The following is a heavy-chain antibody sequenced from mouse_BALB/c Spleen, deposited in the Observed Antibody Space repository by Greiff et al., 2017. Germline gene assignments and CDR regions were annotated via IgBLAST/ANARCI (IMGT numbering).Heavy chain of an antibody. J-gene: IGHJ2*01. V-gene: IGHV5-4*02. Sequence: EVHLVESGGGLVKPGGSLKLSCAASGFTFSDYYMYWVRQTPEKRLEWVATISDGGSYTYYPDSVKGRFTISRDNAKNNLYLQMSSLKSEDTAMYYCARGYGNYVDYWGQGTTLTVSA. CDR3: ARGYGNYVDY. D-gene: IGHD2-1*01. CDR2: ISDGGSYT. CDR1: GFTFSDYY.